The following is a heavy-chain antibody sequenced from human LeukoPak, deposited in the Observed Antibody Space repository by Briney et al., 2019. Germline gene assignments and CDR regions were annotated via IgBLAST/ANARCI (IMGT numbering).Heavy chain of an antibody. J-gene: IGHJ4*02. D-gene: IGHD1-26*01. CDR3: VRDYRGGWNDY. V-gene: IGHV3-7*01. CDR2: IKQDRSEK. CDR1: GFTFSNYW. Sequence: GGSLRLSCAASGFTFSNYWMSWVRQAPGKGLEWVANIKQDRSEKYYVDSVKGRFTISRDNAKNSLYLQMNSLRVDDTAVYYCVRDYRGGWNDYWGQGTLVTVSS.